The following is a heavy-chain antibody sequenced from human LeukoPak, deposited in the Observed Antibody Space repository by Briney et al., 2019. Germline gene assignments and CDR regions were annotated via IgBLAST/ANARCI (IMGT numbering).Heavy chain of an antibody. CDR2: IYYSGST. CDR1: GGSISSGGYY. CDR3: ARDLTSAAGNRQFDP. D-gene: IGHD6-13*01. V-gene: IGHV4-31*03. J-gene: IGHJ5*02. Sequence: SETLSLTCTVSGGSISSGGYYWSWIRQHPGKGLEWIGYIYYSGSTYYNPSLKSRVTISVDTSKNQFSLQLNSVTPEDTAVYYCARDLTSAAGNRQFDPWGQGTLVTVSS.